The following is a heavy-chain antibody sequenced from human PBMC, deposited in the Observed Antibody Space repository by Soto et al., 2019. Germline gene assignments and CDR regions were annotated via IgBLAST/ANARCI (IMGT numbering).Heavy chain of an antibody. CDR1: GGSFSGYY. CDR3: ARTRIRYFDWLFPYNWIDP. CDR2: INHSGST. Sequence: QVQLQQWGAGLLKPSETLSLTCAVYGGSFSGYYWSWIRQPPGKGLEWIGEINHSGSTNYNPSLKRRVTISAETTKNPFSLMLSCVTAADTAVYYCARTRIRYFDWLFPYNWIDPWGQGTLVVVSP. V-gene: IGHV4-34*01. J-gene: IGHJ5*02. D-gene: IGHD3-9*01.